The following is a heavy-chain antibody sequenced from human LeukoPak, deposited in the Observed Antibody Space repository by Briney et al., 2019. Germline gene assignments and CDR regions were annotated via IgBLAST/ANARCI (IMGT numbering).Heavy chain of an antibody. Sequence: GGSLRLSCAASGFTFSSYSMNWVRQAPGKGLEWVSYISSSSSTIYYADSVKGRFTISRDNAKNSLYLQMNSLRAEDTAVYYCARSVYIYSYMDVWGNGSTVIVSS. J-gene: IGHJ6*03. V-gene: IGHV3-48*01. CDR1: GFTFSSYS. D-gene: IGHD5/OR15-5a*01. CDR2: ISSSSSTI. CDR3: ARSVYIYSYMDV.